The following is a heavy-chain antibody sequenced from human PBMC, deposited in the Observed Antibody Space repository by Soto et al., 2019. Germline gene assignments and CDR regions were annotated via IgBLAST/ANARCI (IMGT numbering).Heavy chain of an antibody. Sequence: PGGSLRLSCAASGFTFSGSAMHWVRQASGKGLEWVGRIRSKANSYATAYAASVKGGFTISRDDSKNTAYLQMNSLKTEDTAVYYCTRPGYCSGGSCYSDWFDPWGQGTLVTVSS. V-gene: IGHV3-73*01. D-gene: IGHD2-15*01. CDR2: IRSKANSYAT. CDR1: GFTFSGSA. J-gene: IGHJ5*02. CDR3: TRPGYCSGGSCYSDWFDP.